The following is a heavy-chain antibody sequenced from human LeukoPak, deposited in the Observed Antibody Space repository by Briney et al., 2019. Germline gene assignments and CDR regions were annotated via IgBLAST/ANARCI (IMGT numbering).Heavy chain of an antibody. D-gene: IGHD6-19*01. V-gene: IGHV1-46*01. CDR3: ARAPSYSSGRGYFDY. CDR2: INPSGGST. CDR1: GYTFTSYY. Sequence: ASVKVSCKASGYTFTSYYMHWVRQAPGQGPEWMGIINPSGGSTSYALKFQGRVTMTRDTSTSTVYMELSSLRSEDTAVYYCARAPSYSSGRGYFDYWGQGTLVTVSS. J-gene: IGHJ4*02.